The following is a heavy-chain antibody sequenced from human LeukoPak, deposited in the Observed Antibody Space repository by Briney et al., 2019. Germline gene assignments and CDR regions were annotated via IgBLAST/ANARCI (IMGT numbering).Heavy chain of an antibody. Sequence: TGGSLRLSCAASGFTFSSYAMHWVRQAPGKGLEWVAVISYDGSNKYYADSVKGRLTISRDNSKNTLYLQMNSLRAEDTAVYYCARDGNVAAAPDYWGQGTLVTVSS. CDR1: GFTFSSYA. CDR2: ISYDGSNK. J-gene: IGHJ4*02. V-gene: IGHV3-30-3*01. D-gene: IGHD6-13*01. CDR3: ARDGNVAAAPDY.